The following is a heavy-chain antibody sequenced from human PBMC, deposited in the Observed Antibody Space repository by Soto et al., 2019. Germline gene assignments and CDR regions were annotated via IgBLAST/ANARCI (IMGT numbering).Heavy chain of an antibody. CDR1: GYTFTNSG. Sequence: ASVKVSYKASGYTFTNSGISWVRQAPGQGLEWMGWIGAYNGHTKYAQKLQGRVTMTTDTSTSTAYMELRSLKSDDTAVYYCAREDYYDSSGYLPVRYYFGMDVWGQGTTVTVSS. CDR2: IGAYNGHT. J-gene: IGHJ6*02. V-gene: IGHV1-18*01. D-gene: IGHD3-22*01. CDR3: AREDYYDSSGYLPVRYYFGMDV.